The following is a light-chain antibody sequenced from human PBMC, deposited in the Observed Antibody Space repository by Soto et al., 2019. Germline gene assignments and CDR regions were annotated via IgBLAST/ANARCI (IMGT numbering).Light chain of an antibody. J-gene: IGKJ3*01. V-gene: IGKV1-16*02. CDR1: QDISNS. CDR3: QQYNSFPRT. CDR2: AAS. Sequence: DIQMTQSPSSLSASVGDSVTITCRASQDISNSLAWFQQKPGKAPKSLIYAASSLHSGVPSKFSGSGSGTDFTLTNSCLQPEEFASDYCQQYNSFPRTFGPGTIVDIK.